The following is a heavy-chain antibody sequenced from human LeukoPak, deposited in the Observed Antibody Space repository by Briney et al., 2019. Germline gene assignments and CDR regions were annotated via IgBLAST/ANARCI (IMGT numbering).Heavy chain of an antibody. J-gene: IGHJ4*02. CDR1: GFTFSSYA. Sequence: GGSLRLSCAASGFTFSSYAMHWVRQAPGKGLEWVAVISYDGSNKYYADSVKGRFTISRDNSKNTLYLQMNSLRAEDTAVYYCARIRGDEYSSSSDYWGQGTLVTVSS. CDR2: ISYDGSNK. CDR3: ARIRGDEYSSSSDY. V-gene: IGHV3-30-3*01. D-gene: IGHD6-6*01.